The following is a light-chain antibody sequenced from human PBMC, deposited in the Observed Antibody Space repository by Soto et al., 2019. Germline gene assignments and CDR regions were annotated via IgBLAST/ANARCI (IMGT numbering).Light chain of an antibody. J-gene: IGKJ1*01. V-gene: IGKV3-20*01. CDR3: QQYGSSPPA. CDR1: QSVSSSY. Sequence: TLSLSPGERATLSCRASQSVSSSYLAWYQQKPGQAPRLLIYGASSRATGIPDRFSGSGSGTDFTLTISRLEPEDFAVYYCQQYGSSPPAFGQGTKV. CDR2: GAS.